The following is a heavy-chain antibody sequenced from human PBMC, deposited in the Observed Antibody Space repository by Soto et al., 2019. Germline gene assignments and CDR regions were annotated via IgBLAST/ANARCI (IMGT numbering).Heavy chain of an antibody. CDR2: INQDGSEK. J-gene: IGHJ4*02. CDR3: VMDRVVFDY. D-gene: IGHD3-3*01. CDR1: GFAFTGYW. Sequence: EIQLMESGGGLVQPGGSLRLSCAASGFAFTGYWMTWVRQAPGKGLEWVANINQDGSEKYYVGSVKGRFTISRDNANNSLYLQMNSLRAEDTAVYFCVMDRVVFDYWGQGTLVTVSS. V-gene: IGHV3-7*04.